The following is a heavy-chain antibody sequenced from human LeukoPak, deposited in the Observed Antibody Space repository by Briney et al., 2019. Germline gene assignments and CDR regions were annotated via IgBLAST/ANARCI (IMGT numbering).Heavy chain of an antibody. CDR1: GFIFSTYW. V-gene: IGHV3-7*01. J-gene: IGHJ4*02. Sequence: GGSLLLPCAVSGFIFSTYWMSWVRQAPGRGLEGVANIKQDGSETYYMDSVKERFTISRDNARNSLYLQMNSLRVDDTAVYYCARDWYHAIDYWGQGTLVTVSS. CDR2: IKQDGSET. CDR3: ARDWYHAIDY. D-gene: IGHD2-2*01.